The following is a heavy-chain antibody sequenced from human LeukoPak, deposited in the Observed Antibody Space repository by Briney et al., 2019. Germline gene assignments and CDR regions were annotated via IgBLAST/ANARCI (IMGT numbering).Heavy chain of an antibody. Sequence: PGGSLRLSCAASGFTFSTYAMNWVRQAPGRGLEWVSVIAGNSVTIRYADSVKGRFTISRDNSQNTLYLQMNSLRAEDTALYFCAKGYYNWFDPWGQGTLVTVSS. V-gene: IGHV3-23*01. J-gene: IGHJ5*02. CDR1: GFTFSTYA. CDR2: IAGNSVTI. D-gene: IGHD3-22*01. CDR3: AKGYYNWFDP.